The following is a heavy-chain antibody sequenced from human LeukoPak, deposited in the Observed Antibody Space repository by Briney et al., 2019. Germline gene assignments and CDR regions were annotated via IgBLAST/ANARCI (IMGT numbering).Heavy chain of an antibody. V-gene: IGHV3-21*01. J-gene: IGHJ4*02. D-gene: IGHD3-16*01. CDR1: GVTFSSDS. Sequence: GGTLTLSCAASGVTFSSDSMNWVRHAPRQGLEWVSSISSSSSYIYYADSAKGRFTISRDNAKNSLYLQMNSLRAEDTAVYYCARDLLLSGVMSSSDYWGQGTLVTVSS. CDR2: ISSSSSYI. CDR3: ARDLLLSGVMSSSDY.